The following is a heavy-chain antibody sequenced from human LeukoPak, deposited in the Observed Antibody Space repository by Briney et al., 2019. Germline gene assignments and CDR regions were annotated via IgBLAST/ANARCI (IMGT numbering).Heavy chain of an antibody. CDR2: IYPDDSDT. CDR3: ARHIPSTGPGEYYMDV. V-gene: IGHV5-51*01. Sequence: GESLKISCQASGYDFPTYWFGWVRQLPGKGLEWMGVIYPDDSDTKYNPSFQGQVTISVDKSTSTGYLQWSSLKASDTAMYYCARHIPSTGPGEYYMDVWGRGTTVIVS. D-gene: IGHD2/OR15-2a*01. CDR1: GYDFPTYW. J-gene: IGHJ6*04.